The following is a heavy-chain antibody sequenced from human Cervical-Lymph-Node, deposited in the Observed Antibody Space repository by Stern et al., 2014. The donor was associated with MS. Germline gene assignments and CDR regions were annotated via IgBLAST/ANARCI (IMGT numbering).Heavy chain of an antibody. D-gene: IGHD3-3*01. CDR2: ISYDGSNK. Sequence: VQLVESGGGVVQPGRSLRLSCAASGFTFSVYGMHWVRQAPGKGLEWVALISYDGSNKSYADSVKGRFTISRDNSKDTLYLQMNSLRSEDTAVYYCTKRESDFWSGGFDPWGQGTLVTVSS. CDR1: GFTFSVYG. CDR3: TKRESDFWSGGFDP. V-gene: IGHV3-30*18. J-gene: IGHJ5*02.